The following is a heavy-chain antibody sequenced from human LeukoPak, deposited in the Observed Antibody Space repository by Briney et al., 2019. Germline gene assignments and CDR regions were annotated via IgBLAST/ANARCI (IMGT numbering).Heavy chain of an antibody. CDR2: IIPIFGTA. CDR1: GGTFSSYA. J-gene: IGHJ5*02. D-gene: IGHD3-22*01. V-gene: IGHV1-69*05. Sequence: SVKVSCKASGGTFSSYAISWVRQAPGQGLEWMGGIIPIFGTANYAQKFQGRVTIATDESTSTAYMELSSLRSEDTAVYYCARARSPSSGYLLRDHNWFDPWGQGTLVTVSS. CDR3: ARARSPSSGYLLRDHNWFDP.